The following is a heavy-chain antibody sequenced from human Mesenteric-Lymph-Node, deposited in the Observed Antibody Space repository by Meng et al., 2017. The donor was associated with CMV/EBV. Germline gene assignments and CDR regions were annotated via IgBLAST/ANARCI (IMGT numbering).Heavy chain of an antibody. CDR2: IIPSVGMP. D-gene: IGHD1-26*01. CDR1: GGTFSSYA. CDR3: ARDPYSGSYKGQV. V-gene: IGHV1-69*10. Sequence: SVKVSCKASGGTFSSYAISWVRQAPGQGLEWMGGIIPSVGMPKYAQKFQGRVTISADKSPPTAYLYVSSLRSEDTAVYYCARDPYSGSYKGQVWGQGTTVTVSS. J-gene: IGHJ6*02.